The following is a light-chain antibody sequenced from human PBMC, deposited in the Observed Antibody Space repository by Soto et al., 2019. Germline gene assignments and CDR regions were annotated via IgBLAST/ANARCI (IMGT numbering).Light chain of an antibody. CDR1: NSDIGGYNY. V-gene: IGLV2-14*03. CDR2: DVS. CDR3: SSYTRSSTMA. Sequence: QSVLTQPASVSGSPGQSITISCTGTNSDIGGYNYVSWYQHHPGKAPKLMIYDVSNRPSGVSDRFSGSKSGNTASLTISGLQPEDEADYYCSSYTRSSTMAFGTGTKVTVL. J-gene: IGLJ1*01.